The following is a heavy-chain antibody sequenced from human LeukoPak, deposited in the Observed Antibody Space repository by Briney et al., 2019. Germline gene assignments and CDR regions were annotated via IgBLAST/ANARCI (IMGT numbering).Heavy chain of an antibody. J-gene: IGHJ3*02. D-gene: IGHD6-13*01. V-gene: IGHV3-23*01. CDR2: VSDSGGTT. CDR3: AKSKAAVGGVFDI. Sequence: SGGSLRLPCAASGFSFSSFAMTWVRQAPGKGQEWVSGVSDSGGTTYYADSVKGRFTISRDNSKNTLYLQMNSLRAEDTAVYYCAKSKAAVGGVFDIWGQGTMVTVSS. CDR1: GFSFSSFA.